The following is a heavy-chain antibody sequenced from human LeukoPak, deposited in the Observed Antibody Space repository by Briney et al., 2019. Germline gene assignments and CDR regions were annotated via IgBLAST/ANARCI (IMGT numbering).Heavy chain of an antibody. CDR3: ARGDERKIFDY. V-gene: IGHV3-66*01. Sequence: PGGSLRLSCAASEFTFSTYAMSWVRQAPGKGLEWVSVIYSGGSTYYADSVKGRFTISRDNSKNTLYLQMNSLRAEDTAVYYCARGDERKIFDYWGQGTLVTVSS. J-gene: IGHJ4*02. CDR1: EFTFSTYA. CDR2: IYSGGST.